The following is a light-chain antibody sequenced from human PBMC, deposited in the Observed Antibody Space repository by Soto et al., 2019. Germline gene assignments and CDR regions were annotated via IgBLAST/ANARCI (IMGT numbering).Light chain of an antibody. CDR3: QQYGSSPWT. CDR1: QNISNY. Sequence: EIVLTQSPATLSLSPGIRATLSCRASQNISNYLIWYQQKPGQAPRLLIYGASSRATGIPDRFSDSGSGTDFTLTISRLEPEDFAVYYCQQYGSSPWTFGQGTKVDIK. CDR2: GAS. J-gene: IGKJ1*01. V-gene: IGKV3-20*01.